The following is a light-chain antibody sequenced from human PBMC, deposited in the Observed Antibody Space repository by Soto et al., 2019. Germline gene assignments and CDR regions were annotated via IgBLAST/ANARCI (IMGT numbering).Light chain of an antibody. CDR3: SSYRTTNTWI. Sequence: QSVLTQPASVSGSPGQSITISCTGTSSDVGGYNYVSWYQHHPGKAPKLMIYEVSDRPSGVSNRFSGSKSGNTASLTISGLQAEDEAVYYCSSYRTTNTWIFGGGTKVTVL. J-gene: IGLJ2*01. V-gene: IGLV2-14*01. CDR1: SSDVGGYNY. CDR2: EVS.